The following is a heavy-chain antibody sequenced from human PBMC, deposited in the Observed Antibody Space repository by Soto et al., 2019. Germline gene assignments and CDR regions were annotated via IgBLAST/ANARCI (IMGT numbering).Heavy chain of an antibody. V-gene: IGHV4-39*01. CDR3: ARHAASSLSGYYYYYYMDV. CDR1: GGSISSSSYY. J-gene: IGHJ6*03. D-gene: IGHD6-6*01. CDR2: IYYSGST. Sequence: QLQLQESGPGLVKPSETLSLTCTVSGGSISSSSYYWGWIRQPPGKGLEWIGSIYYSGSTYYNPSLQRLVTTSVDTSKNQFSLKRSSVTAADTAVYYCARHAASSLSGYYYYYYMDVWGKGTTVTDSS.